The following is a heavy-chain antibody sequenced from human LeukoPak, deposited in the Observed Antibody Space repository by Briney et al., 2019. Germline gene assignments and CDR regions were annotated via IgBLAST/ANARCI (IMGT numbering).Heavy chain of an antibody. CDR3: ARDDVDTATFDY. CDR2: IKQDGSEK. CDR1: GNYW. Sequence: GGSLRLSCAASGNYWMHWVRQAPGKGLEWVANIKQDGSEKYYVDSVKGRFTISRDNAKNSLYLQMNSLRAEDTAVYYCARDDVDTATFDYWGQGTLVTVSS. V-gene: IGHV3-7*03. D-gene: IGHD5-18*01. J-gene: IGHJ4*02.